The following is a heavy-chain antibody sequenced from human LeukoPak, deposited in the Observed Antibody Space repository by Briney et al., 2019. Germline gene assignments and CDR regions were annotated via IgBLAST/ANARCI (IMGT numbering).Heavy chain of an antibody. Sequence: SETLSLTCTVSGGSISSSSYYWGWIRQPPGKGLEWIGSIDYSGNTNYNPSLKSRVTISVDTSKNHFSLKLSSVTAADTAVYYCARDVYSSGWYTDYWGQGTLVTVSS. D-gene: IGHD6-19*01. CDR2: IDYSGNT. CDR3: ARDVYSSGWYTDY. CDR1: GGSISSSSYY. J-gene: IGHJ4*02. V-gene: IGHV4-39*02.